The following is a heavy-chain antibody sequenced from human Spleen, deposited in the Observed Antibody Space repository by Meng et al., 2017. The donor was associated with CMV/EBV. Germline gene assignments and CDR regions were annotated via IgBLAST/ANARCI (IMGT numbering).Heavy chain of an antibody. V-gene: IGHV4-61*01. CDR1: GGSVSSASYY. J-gene: IGHJ4*02. D-gene: IGHD2-2*01. CDR2: VYYSGNT. Sequence: SETLSLTCTVSGGSVSSASYYWSWIRQPPGKGLEWIGSVYYSGNTKYNPSLTSRVTISVDTSENQFSLKVSSVTAADTAVYYCASSDIVLIPASLTFDYWGQGRLVPSPQ. CDR3: ASSDIVLIPASLTFDY.